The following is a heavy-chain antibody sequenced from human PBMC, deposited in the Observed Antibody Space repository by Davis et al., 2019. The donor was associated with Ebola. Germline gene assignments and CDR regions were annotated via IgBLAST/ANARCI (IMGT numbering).Heavy chain of an antibody. Sequence: GGSLRLSCAASGFTFSDYYMSWIRQAPGKGLEWVSYISSSGSTIYYADSVKGRFTISRDNAKNSLYLQMNSLRAEDTAVYYCAKPTTVTTHYYYGMDVWGQGTTVTVSS. CDR2: ISSSGSTI. D-gene: IGHD4-17*01. CDR3: AKPTTVTTHYYYGMDV. V-gene: IGHV3-11*04. J-gene: IGHJ6*02. CDR1: GFTFSDYY.